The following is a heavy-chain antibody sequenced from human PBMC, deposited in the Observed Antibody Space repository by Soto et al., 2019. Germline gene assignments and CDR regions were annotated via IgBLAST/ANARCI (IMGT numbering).Heavy chain of an antibody. Sequence: EVQLLESGGGLVQPGGSVRLSCAASGFPFSSYAMSWVRQAPGKGLEWVSAISGNGAETSYAASVRGRFTISRDNSRDTLYRQMTRLRAEDTAVYYCRKERRSSGWFVCSHWGQGSLATVSS. CDR2: ISGNGAET. J-gene: IGHJ4*02. CDR3: RKERRSSGWFVCSH. CDR1: GFPFSSYA. V-gene: IGHV3-23*01. D-gene: IGHD6-19*01.